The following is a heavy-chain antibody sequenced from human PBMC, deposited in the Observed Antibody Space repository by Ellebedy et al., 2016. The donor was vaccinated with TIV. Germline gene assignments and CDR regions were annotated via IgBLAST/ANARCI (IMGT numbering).Heavy chain of an antibody. D-gene: IGHD6-19*01. CDR2: ISSSAASA. V-gene: IGHV3-23*01. J-gene: IGHJ6*02. CDR3: AKREQWLYYGMDV. Sequence: GGSLRLSXAASGFTFSNYAMSWVRQAPGKGLEWVSGISSSAASASYADSVRGRFTISRDNSENTLYLEMNSLRAEDTAVYYRAKREQWLYYGMDVWGQGTTVTVSS. CDR1: GFTFSNYA.